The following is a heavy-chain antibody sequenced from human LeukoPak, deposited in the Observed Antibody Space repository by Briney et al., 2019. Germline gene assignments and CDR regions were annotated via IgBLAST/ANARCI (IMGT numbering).Heavy chain of an antibody. CDR2: IWYDGSNK. CDR1: GFTFSSYG. D-gene: IGHD1-26*01. V-gene: IGHV3-33*01. Sequence: GGSLRLSCAASGFTFSSYGMHWVRQAPGKGLEWVAVIWYDGSNKYYADSVKGRFTISRDNSKNTLYLQMNSLRAEDTAVYYCARDFPVGATYHYWGQGTLVTVSS. CDR3: ARDFPVGATYHY. J-gene: IGHJ4*02.